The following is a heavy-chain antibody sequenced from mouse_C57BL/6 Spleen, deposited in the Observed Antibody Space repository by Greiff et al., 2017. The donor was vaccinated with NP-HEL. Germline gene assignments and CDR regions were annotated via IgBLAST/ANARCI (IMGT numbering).Heavy chain of an antibody. CDR1: GFTFTDYY. D-gene: IGHD1-1*02. V-gene: IGHV7-3*01. Sequence: EVKLVESGGGLVQPGGSLSLSCAASGFTFTDYYMSWVRQPPGKALEWLGFIRNKANGYTTEYSASVKGRFTISRDNSQSILYLQMNALRAEDSATYYCARYIEGGPYFDYWGQGTTLTVSS. CDR2: IRNKANGYTT. CDR3: ARYIEGGPYFDY. J-gene: IGHJ2*01.